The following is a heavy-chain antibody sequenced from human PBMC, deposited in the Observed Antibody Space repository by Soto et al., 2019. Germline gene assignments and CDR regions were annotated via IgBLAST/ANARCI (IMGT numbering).Heavy chain of an antibody. J-gene: IGHJ4*02. D-gene: IGHD3-9*01. CDR1: SGSISSSNW. Sequence: SETLSLTCAVSSGSISSSNWWSWVRQPPGKGLEWIGEIYHTGGTNYNPSLKSRVTISVDTSKNQFSLKLSSVTAADTAVYYCARRNYDILTGYYVFDYWGQGTLVTVSS. CDR2: IYHTGGT. CDR3: ARRNYDILTGYYVFDY. V-gene: IGHV4-4*02.